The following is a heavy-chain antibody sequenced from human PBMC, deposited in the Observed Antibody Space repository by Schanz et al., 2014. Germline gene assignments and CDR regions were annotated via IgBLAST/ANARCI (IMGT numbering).Heavy chain of an antibody. CDR1: GFTFSIHY. J-gene: IGHJ4*02. D-gene: IGHD3-10*01. CDR2: INWSDGST. V-gene: IGHV3-20*04. CDR3: ARDFPYVSGSYYKGFGY. Sequence: EVQLVESGGGLVQPGGSLRLSCAASGFTFSIHYMSWVRQAPGKGLEWVSAINWSDGSTGYADSVKGRFTISRDNGKNSLYLQMNSLRAEDTALYYCARDFPYVSGSYYKGFGYWGQGTLVTGSS.